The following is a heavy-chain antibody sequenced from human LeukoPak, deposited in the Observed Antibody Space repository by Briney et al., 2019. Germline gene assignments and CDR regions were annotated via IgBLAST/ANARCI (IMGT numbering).Heavy chain of an antibody. CDR3: TSTTVNMGG. CDR2: IKSKNDGGTT. CDR1: GFTFTKAW. D-gene: IGHD1-1*01. Sequence: PGGSLRLSCSASGFTFTKAWMSWVRQAPGEGLELVGRIKSKNDGGTTDYAAPVKGRFTISRDDSKNILYLQMNSLKIEDTAVYYCTSTTVNMGGWGQGTLVTVSS. J-gene: IGHJ4*02. V-gene: IGHV3-15*01.